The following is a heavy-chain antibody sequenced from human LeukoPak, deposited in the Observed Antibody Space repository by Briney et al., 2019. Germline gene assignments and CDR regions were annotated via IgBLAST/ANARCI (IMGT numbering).Heavy chain of an antibody. V-gene: IGHV4-39*01. CDR2: ICYSGST. Sequence: SETLSLTCTVSGGSISSGSYYWGWIRQPPGKGLEWIGSICYSGSTYYNPSLKSRVTISVDTSKNQFSLKLSSVTAADTAVYYCARLDIVVVPAAIQLFGGYFDYWGQGTLVTVSS. CDR1: GGSISSGSYY. D-gene: IGHD2-2*02. CDR3: ARLDIVVVPAAIQLFGGYFDY. J-gene: IGHJ4*02.